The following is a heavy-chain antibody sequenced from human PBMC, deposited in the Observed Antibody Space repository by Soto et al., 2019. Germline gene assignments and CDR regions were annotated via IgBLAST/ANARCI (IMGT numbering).Heavy chain of an antibody. Sequence: QVQVVQSGAEEKKPGASVRISCKAFGYTFTPYPIHWVRKAPGQGLEWMAWINVADGNTRYSRRFQGRVTVTRDTSATTAYMELSSLSSEDTAVYFCATGAPHTSGYYPNDYWGQGTLVTVSS. CDR2: INVADGNT. CDR3: ATGAPHTSGYYPNDY. CDR1: GYTFTPYP. J-gene: IGHJ4*02. V-gene: IGHV1-3*05. D-gene: IGHD3-22*01.